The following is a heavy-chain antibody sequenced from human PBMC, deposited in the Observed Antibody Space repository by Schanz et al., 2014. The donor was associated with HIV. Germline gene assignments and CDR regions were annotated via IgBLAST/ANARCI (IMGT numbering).Heavy chain of an antibody. V-gene: IGHV3-30*18. J-gene: IGHJ4*02. CDR3: AKDPGILPRTYFDS. CDR1: GFSFDTFG. D-gene: IGHD2-2*02. CDR2: ISYDGRNK. Sequence: QVQLVESGGGVVQPGRSLRLSCAGSGFSFDTFGIHWVRQAPGKGLEWLAVISYDGRNKKFANSVKGRFTISRDNSKNTVYLQAKSLRPEDTAVYYCAKDPGILPRTYFDSWGQGTPVTVSS.